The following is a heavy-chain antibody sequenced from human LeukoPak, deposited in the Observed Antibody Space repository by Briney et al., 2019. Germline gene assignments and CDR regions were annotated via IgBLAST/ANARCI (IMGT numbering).Heavy chain of an antibody. J-gene: IGHJ5*02. CDR2: ISGFGEST. Sequence: GGSLRLSCAASGFIFSTNAMSWVRQAPGKGLEWVPTISGFGESTYYADSVKGRFTISRDNSKNTLSLQMNSLRAEDTAIYYCAKGGHYSPFDPWGQGTLVTVSS. V-gene: IGHV3-23*01. D-gene: IGHD3-22*01. CDR3: AKGGHYSPFDP. CDR1: GFIFSTNA.